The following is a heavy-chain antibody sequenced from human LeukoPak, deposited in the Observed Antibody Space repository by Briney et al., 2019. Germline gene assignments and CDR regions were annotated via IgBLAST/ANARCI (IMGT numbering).Heavy chain of an antibody. CDR3: ARDVLGPSDF. CDR1: GFTFSSYW. D-gene: IGHD3-10*02. V-gene: IGHV3-7*05. CDR2: IKQDGSEK. Sequence: PGGALRLSCAASGFTFSSYWMTSVRQAPGKGLEWVANIKQDGSEKYYVDSVKGRFTISRDNAKNSLYLQMNSLRAEDTAVYYCARDVLGPSDFWGQGTLVTVSS. J-gene: IGHJ4*02.